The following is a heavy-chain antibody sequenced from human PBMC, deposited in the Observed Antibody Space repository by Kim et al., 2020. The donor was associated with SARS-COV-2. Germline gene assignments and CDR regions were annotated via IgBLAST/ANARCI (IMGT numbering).Heavy chain of an antibody. D-gene: IGHD6-13*01. CDR2: FYYSGST. CDR1: TCEPHKRTEE. V-gene: IGHV4-39*01. J-gene: IGHJ4*02. Sequence: SETLSLTCTLSTCEPHKRTEEHTSDLQSPEKRPYGVGSFYYSGSTYYNPSLKSRVTISVDTSKNQFSLKLSSVTAADTAVYYCARPVPGLAAAGYFDYWGQGTLVTVS. CDR3: ARPVPGLAAAGYFDY.